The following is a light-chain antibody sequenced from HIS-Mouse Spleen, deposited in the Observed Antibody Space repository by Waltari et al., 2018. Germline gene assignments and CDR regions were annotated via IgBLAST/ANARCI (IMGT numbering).Light chain of an antibody. CDR2: RNN. CDR1: SSNSGSNS. V-gene: IGLV1-47*01. CDR3: AAWDDSLSGPV. J-gene: IGLJ3*02. Sequence: QSVLTQPPSESGTPGQRVTISRSGSSSNSGSNSVYWYQQLPGTAPKLLIYRNNQRPSGVPDRFSGSKSGTSASLAISGLRSEDEADYYCAAWDDSLSGPVFGGGTKLTVL.